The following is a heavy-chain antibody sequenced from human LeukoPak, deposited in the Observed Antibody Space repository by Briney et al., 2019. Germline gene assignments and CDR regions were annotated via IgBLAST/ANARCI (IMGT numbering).Heavy chain of an antibody. V-gene: IGHV3-9*01. D-gene: IGHD3-16*01. CDR2: ISWNSGSI. Sequence: GGSLRLSCAASGFTFDDYAMHWVRQAPGKGLEWVSGISWNSGSIGYADSVKGRFTISRDNAKNSLYLQMNSLRAEDTASYYCAKDMGGTEASFDYWGQGTLVTVSS. J-gene: IGHJ4*02. CDR1: GFTFDDYA. CDR3: AKDMGGTEASFDY.